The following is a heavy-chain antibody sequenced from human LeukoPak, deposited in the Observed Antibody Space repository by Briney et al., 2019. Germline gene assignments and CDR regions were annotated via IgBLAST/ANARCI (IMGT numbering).Heavy chain of an antibody. V-gene: IGHV3-7*01. J-gene: IGHJ4*02. CDR3: AREGYSGYAIDY. CDR1: GFTFSNAW. Sequence: GGSLRLSCAASGFTFSNAWMSWVRQAPGKGLEWVANIKQDGSEKYYVDSVKGRFTISRDNAKNSLYLQMNSLRAEDTAVYYCAREGYSGYAIDYWGQGTLVTVSS. CDR2: IKQDGSEK. D-gene: IGHD5-12*01.